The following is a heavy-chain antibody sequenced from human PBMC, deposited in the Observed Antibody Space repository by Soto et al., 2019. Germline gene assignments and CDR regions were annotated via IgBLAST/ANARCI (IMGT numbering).Heavy chain of an antibody. Sequence: EGSLRLSCAASGFTFSSYAMSWVRQAPGKGLEWVSAISGSGGPTYYADSVKGRFTISRDNSKNTLYLQMNSLRAEDTAVYYCARPSYYYYYYMDVWGKGTTVTVSS. CDR1: GFTFSSYA. V-gene: IGHV3-23*01. CDR3: ARPSYYYYYYMDV. J-gene: IGHJ6*03. CDR2: ISGSGGPT.